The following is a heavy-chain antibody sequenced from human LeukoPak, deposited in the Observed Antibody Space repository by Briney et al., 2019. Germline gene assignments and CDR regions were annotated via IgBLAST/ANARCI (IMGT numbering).Heavy chain of an antibody. Sequence: PGGSLRLSCAASGFTFSSYAMSWVRQAPGKGLEWVSAISGSGGSTYYADSVKGRFTISRDNSKNTLYLQMNSLRAEDTAVYYCAKGRSSGWYELTFDPWGQGTLVTVSS. CDR1: GFTFSSYA. CDR3: AKGRSSGWYELTFDP. V-gene: IGHV3-23*01. D-gene: IGHD6-19*01. J-gene: IGHJ5*02. CDR2: ISGSGGST.